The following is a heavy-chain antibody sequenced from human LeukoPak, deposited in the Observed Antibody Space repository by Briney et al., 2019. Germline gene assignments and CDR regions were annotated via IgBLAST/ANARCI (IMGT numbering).Heavy chain of an antibody. CDR1: GGTFSSYA. Sequence: SVKVSCKASGGTFSSYAISWVRQAPGQGLEWMGGIIPIFGTANYAQKFQGRVTITTDESTSTAYMELSSLRAEDTAVYYCARGDIVVVPAAMAFKHGWFDPWGQGTLVTVSS. V-gene: IGHV1-69*05. J-gene: IGHJ5*02. CDR3: ARGDIVVVPAAMAFKHGWFDP. CDR2: IIPIFGTA. D-gene: IGHD2-2*01.